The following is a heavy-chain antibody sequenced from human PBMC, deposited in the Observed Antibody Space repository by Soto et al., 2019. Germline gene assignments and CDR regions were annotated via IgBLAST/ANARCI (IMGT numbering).Heavy chain of an antibody. CDR2: IYYSGST. D-gene: IGHD2-2*02. CDR3: SRLSYQPLLYLHYYGMDV. Sequence: SETLSLTCTVSCGSISSGIYYWGWIRQPRGKGLEWIGSIYYSGSTYYNPSLKSRVTISVDTSKNQFSLKLSSVTAADTAVYYCSRLSYQPLLYLHYYGMDVWGQGTTVNVSS. CDR1: CGSISSGIYY. J-gene: IGHJ6*02. V-gene: IGHV4-39*01.